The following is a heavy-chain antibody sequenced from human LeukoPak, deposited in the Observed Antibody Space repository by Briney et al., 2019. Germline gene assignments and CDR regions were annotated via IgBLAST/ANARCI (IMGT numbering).Heavy chain of an antibody. CDR2: ISASNGNT. CDR1: GYTFTRYG. CDR3: ARDHSNWNYAPDF. Sequence: ASVKVSCKASGYTFTRYGISWVRQAPGQGLQWLGWISASNGNTNYAQKFRDRVTMITDTSTGTAYLDVRSLTSDDTAVYYCARDHSNWNYAPDFWGQGTLVIVS. D-gene: IGHD1-7*01. J-gene: IGHJ4*02. V-gene: IGHV1-18*01.